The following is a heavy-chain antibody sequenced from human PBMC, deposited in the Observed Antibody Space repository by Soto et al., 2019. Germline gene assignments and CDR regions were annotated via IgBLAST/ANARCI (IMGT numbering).Heavy chain of an antibody. Sequence: ASVKVSCKASGYTFTSYGISWVRQAPGQGLEWMGWISAYNGNTNYAQKLQGRVTMTTDTSTSTAYMELRSLRSDDTAVYYCAREVESGTTWRGWFDPGAREPWSPSPQ. V-gene: IGHV1-18*01. CDR3: AREVESGTTWRGWFDP. CDR2: ISAYNGNT. J-gene: IGHJ5*02. CDR1: GYTFTSYG. D-gene: IGHD1-7*01.